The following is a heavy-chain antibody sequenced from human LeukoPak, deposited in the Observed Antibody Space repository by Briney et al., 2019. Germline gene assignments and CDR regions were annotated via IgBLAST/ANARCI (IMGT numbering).Heavy chain of an antibody. CDR1: GFSFGDYY. J-gene: IGHJ4*02. CDR3: ARDDHNWNDIDY. D-gene: IGHD1-20*01. V-gene: IGHV3-11*04. CDR2: ISGRSSNI. Sequence: GGSLRLSCAASGFSFGDYYMTWIRQAPGKGLEWVAYISGRSSNIYYADSLRGRVTISRDNAKNSLYLQMNSLRAEDTAVYYCARDDHNWNDIDYWGQGTLVTVSS.